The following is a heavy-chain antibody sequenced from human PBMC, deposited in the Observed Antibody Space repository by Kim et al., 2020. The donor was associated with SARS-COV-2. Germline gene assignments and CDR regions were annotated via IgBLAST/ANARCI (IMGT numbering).Heavy chain of an antibody. J-gene: IGHJ3*02. CDR2: ISYDGSNK. CDR1: GFTFSSYG. Sequence: GGSLRLSCAASGFTFSSYGMHWVRQAPGKGLEWVAVISYDGSNKYYADSVKGRFTISRDNSKNTLYLQMNSLRAEDTAVYYCAKWTHSLNENDYGEGGAFDIWGQGTMVTVSS. D-gene: IGHD4-17*01. V-gene: IGHV3-30*18. CDR3: AKWTHSLNENDYGEGGAFDI.